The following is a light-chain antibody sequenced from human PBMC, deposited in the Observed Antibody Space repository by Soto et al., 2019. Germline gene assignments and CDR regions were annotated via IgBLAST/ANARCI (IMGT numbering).Light chain of an antibody. CDR3: QHYHTSPWT. CDR1: QSISWW. CDR2: EAA. V-gene: IGKV1-5*03. J-gene: IGKJ1*01. Sequence: DIQMTQSPSNLSASVGDSVIITCRASQSISWWLAWFQQKPGKAPKLLITEAANLEGGVPSRFSGSGYGTEFTLSISGLQPDDYASYSCQHYHTSPWTFGQGTKVEIK.